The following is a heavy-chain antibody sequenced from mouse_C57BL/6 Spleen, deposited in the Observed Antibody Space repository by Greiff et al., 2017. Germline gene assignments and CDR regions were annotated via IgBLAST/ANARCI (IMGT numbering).Heavy chain of an antibody. CDR2: IDPSDSET. D-gene: IGHD2-13*01. V-gene: IGHV1-52*01. Sequence: QVQLQQPGAELVRPGSSVKLSCKASGYTFTSYWMHWVKQRPRQGLEWIGNIDPSDSETHYNQKFKDKATLTVDKSSSTAYMQLSSLTSEDAAVYYCAGCDCTGLGYWGQATLVTVAA. J-gene: IGHJ3*01. CDR1: GYTFTSYW. CDR3: AGCDCTGLGY.